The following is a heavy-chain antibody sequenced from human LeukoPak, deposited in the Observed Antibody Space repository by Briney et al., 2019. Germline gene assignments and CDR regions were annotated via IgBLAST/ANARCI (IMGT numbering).Heavy chain of an antibody. Sequence: SVKVSCKASGGTFSSYAISWVRQAPGQGLEWMGGIIPIFGTANYAQKFQGRVTTTADKSTSTAYMELSSLRSEDTAVYYCARRAWKNNWNDAGPDYFDYWGQGTLVTVSS. CDR3: ARRAWKNNWNDAGPDYFDY. CDR2: IIPIFGTA. D-gene: IGHD1-1*01. J-gene: IGHJ4*02. CDR1: GGTFSSYA. V-gene: IGHV1-69*06.